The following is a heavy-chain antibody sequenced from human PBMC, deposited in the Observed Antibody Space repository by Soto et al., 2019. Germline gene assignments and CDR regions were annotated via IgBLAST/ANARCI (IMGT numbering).Heavy chain of an antibody. Sequence: QVQLQESSPGLVKPSETLSLTCTVSGGSISSYYWSWIRPPPGKGLEWIGYIYYSGSTNYNPSLKIRFTISVDTSKNECSLKLSSVTAADTAVYYCASNTYGSGSHWGQGTLVTVSS. CDR2: IYYSGST. CDR1: GGSISSYY. J-gene: IGHJ4*02. CDR3: ASNTYGSGSH. V-gene: IGHV4-59*01. D-gene: IGHD3-10*01.